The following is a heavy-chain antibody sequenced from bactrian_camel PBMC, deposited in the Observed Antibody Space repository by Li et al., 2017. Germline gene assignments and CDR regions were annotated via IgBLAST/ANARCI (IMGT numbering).Heavy chain of an antibody. D-gene: IGHD6*01. J-gene: IGHJ6*01. Sequence: VQLVESGGGLVQPGGSLTLSCAASGFTFSSYAMSWVRQAPGKGLEWVSVINTGGGSTYYADSVKGRFTISQDNGKSTLYLLMTSLKPEDTGMYYCGADRCGSYGESWLSTAVADFGYWGQGTQVTVS. V-gene: IGHV3S40*01. CDR3: GADRCGSYGESWLSTAVADFGY. CDR1: GFTFSSYA. CDR2: INTGGGST.